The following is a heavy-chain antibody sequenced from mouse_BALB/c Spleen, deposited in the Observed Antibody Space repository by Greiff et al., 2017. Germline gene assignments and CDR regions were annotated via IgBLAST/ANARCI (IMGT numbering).Heavy chain of an antibody. V-gene: IGHV1S135*01. D-gene: IGHD5-2*01. Sequence: QLQQSGPELVKPGASVKVSCKASGYAFTSYNMYWVKQSHGKRLEWIGYIDPYNGGTSYNQKFKGKATLTVDKSSSTAYMHLKSLTSEDSAVYYFARGEYLRGYAMDYWGQGTSVTVSS. CDR1: GYAFTSYN. CDR2: IDPYNGGT. CDR3: ARGEYLRGYAMDY. J-gene: IGHJ4*01.